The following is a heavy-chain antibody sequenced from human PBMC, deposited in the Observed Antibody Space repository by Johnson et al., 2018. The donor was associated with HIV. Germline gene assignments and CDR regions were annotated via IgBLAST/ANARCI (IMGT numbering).Heavy chain of an antibody. J-gene: IGHJ3*02. D-gene: IGHD3-9*01. V-gene: IGHV3-23*04. CDR3: AKDSELRYFDWLHDAFDI. Sequence: EVQLVESGGGVVQPGRSLRLSCAASGFTFSSYAMHWVRQAPGKGLEWVSAISGSGGSTYYADSVKGQFTISRDNSKNTLDLQMNSLRAEDTAVYYCAKDSELRYFDWLHDAFDIWGQGTMVTVSS. CDR2: ISGSGGST. CDR1: GFTFSSYA.